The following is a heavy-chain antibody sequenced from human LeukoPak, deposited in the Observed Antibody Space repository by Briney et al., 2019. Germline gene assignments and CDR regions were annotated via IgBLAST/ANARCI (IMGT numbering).Heavy chain of an antibody. CDR2: INPSGGST. V-gene: IGHV1-46*01. J-gene: IGHJ4*02. CDR1: GYTFTSYY. CDR3: ARDLNPLAAQTPLGY. Sequence: ASVKVSCKASGYTFTSYYMHWVRQAPGQGLEWMGIINPSGGSTSYAQKFQGRVTMTRDTSTSTVYMELSSLRSEDTAVYYCARDLNPLAAQTPLGYWGRGTLVTVSS. D-gene: IGHD6-13*01.